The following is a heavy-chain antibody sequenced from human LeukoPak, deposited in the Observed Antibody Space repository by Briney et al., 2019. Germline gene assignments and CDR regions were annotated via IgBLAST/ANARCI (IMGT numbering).Heavy chain of an antibody. CDR2: ISYDGSNK. Sequence: GRSLRLSCAASGFTFSSYAMHWARRAPGKGLEWVAVISYDGSNKYYADSVKGRFTISRDNSKNTLYLQMNSLRAEDTAVYYCASMATRYYFDYWGQGTLVTVSS. J-gene: IGHJ4*02. CDR3: ASMATRYYFDY. CDR1: GFTFSSYA. D-gene: IGHD5-12*01. V-gene: IGHV3-30*04.